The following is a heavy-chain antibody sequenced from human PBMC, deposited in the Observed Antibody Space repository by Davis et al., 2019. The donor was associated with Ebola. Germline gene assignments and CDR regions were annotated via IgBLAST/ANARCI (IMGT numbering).Heavy chain of an antibody. V-gene: IGHV4-31*03. Sequence: PSETLSLTCTVSGGSISSGGYYWSWIRQHPGKGLEWIGYIYYSGSTYYDPSLKSRVTISVDTSKNQFSLKLSSVTAADTAVYYCARVKVGYCSSTSCHPPGIWWFDPWGQGTLVTVSS. J-gene: IGHJ5*02. D-gene: IGHD2-2*01. CDR3: ARVKVGYCSSTSCHPPGIWWFDP. CDR2: IYYSGST. CDR1: GGSISSGGYY.